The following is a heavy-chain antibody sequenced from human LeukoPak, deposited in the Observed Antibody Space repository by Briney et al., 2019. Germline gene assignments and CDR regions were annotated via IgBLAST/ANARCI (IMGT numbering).Heavy chain of an antibody. D-gene: IGHD4/OR15-4a*01. CDR3: AKGTMHDY. V-gene: IGHV3-23*01. Sequence: GGSLRLPYASTGCTFSTEARNWVRQAPGKGLEWVSGISDSGGNTYYADSVKGRFTISRDKSKNTLDLQMNSLRAEDTAVYYCAKGTMHDYWGQGTLVTVSS. CDR2: ISDSGGNT. CDR1: GCTFSTEA. J-gene: IGHJ4*02.